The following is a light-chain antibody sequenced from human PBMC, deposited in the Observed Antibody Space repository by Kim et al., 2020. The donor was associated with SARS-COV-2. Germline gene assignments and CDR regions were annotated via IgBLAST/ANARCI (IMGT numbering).Light chain of an antibody. J-gene: IGKJ4*01. Sequence: ASVGDRVTITCRASLSVAGWLAWYQQKPGKAPILLIYATSTLQSGVPSRFSGSGSGTEFTLTISSLQPEDFATYYCQQSNSFPLTFGGGTKVDIK. CDR3: QQSNSFPLT. CDR1: LSVAGW. V-gene: IGKV1-12*01. CDR2: ATS.